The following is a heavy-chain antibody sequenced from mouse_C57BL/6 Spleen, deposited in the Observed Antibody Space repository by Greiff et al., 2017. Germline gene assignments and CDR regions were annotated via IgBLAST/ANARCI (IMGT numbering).Heavy chain of an antibody. CDR1: GYTFTSYW. V-gene: IGHV1-74*01. CDR2: IHPSDSDT. J-gene: IGHJ4*01. Sequence: QVQLQQSGAELVKPGASVKVSCKASGYTFTSYWMHWVKQRPGQGLEWIGRIHPSDSDTTYNQKFKGKDTLTVSKSSTTAFMQHSRLASEDSTVYYCAIEDPSYYGMDYWGQGTSVTVSS. CDR3: AIEDPSYYGMDY.